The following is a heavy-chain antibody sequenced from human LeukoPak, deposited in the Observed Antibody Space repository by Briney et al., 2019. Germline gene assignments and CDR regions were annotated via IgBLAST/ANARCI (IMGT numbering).Heavy chain of an antibody. Sequence: GGSLRLFCAASGFTFSSYAMSWVRQAPGKGLEWVSAISGSGGSTYYADSVKGRFTISRDKSKNTLYLQMNSLRAEDTAVYYCAKVGYCSSTSCYAGKSFDYWGQGTLVTVSS. J-gene: IGHJ4*02. D-gene: IGHD2-2*01. V-gene: IGHV3-23*01. CDR3: AKVGYCSSTSCYAGKSFDY. CDR1: GFTFSSYA. CDR2: ISGSGGST.